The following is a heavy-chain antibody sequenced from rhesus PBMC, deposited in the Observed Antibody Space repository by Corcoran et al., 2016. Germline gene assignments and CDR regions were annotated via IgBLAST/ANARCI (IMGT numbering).Heavy chain of an antibody. CDR1: GGSISSGYYY. J-gene: IGHJ4*01. V-gene: IGHV4-122*02. CDR3: ARDALWSGSFFDY. CDR2: ITYRGST. D-gene: IGHD3-3*01. Sequence: QVQLQESGPGLVKPSETLSLTCAVSGGSISSGYYYWSWIRQPPGKGLEWYGYITYRGSTRYNPSLKSRVTSSRDTAKNQLSVKLSSGTATDTAVYYWARDALWSGSFFDYWGQGVLVTVSS.